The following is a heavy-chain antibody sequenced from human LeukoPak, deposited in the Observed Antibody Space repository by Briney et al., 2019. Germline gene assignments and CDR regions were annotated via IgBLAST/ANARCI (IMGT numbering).Heavy chain of an antibody. J-gene: IGHJ4*02. D-gene: IGHD6-13*01. CDR3: AQTGGSFRSWYAGY. Sequence: QSGGSLRLSCAASGFTFSSYAMHWVRQAPGKGLEWVAVISYDGSNKYYADSVKGRFTISRDNSKNTLYLQMNSLRAEDTAVYYCAQTGGSFRSWYAGYWGQGTLVTVSS. CDR2: ISYDGSNK. V-gene: IGHV3-30-3*01. CDR1: GFTFSSYA.